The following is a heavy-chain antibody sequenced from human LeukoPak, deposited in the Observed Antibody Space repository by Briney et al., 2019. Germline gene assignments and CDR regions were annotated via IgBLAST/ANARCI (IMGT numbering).Heavy chain of an antibody. D-gene: IGHD1-26*01. J-gene: IGHJ4*02. CDR3: ARGWSYAFRFDN. CDR2: INWNGGST. CDR1: GFTFDDYG. V-gene: IGHV3-20*04. Sequence: GGSLRLSCTASGFTFDDYGMSWVRQAPGKGLEWVSGINWNGGSTGYADSVKGRFTISRDNAKNSLYLQMNSLRAEDTAVYYCARGWSYAFRFDNWGQGTLVTVSS.